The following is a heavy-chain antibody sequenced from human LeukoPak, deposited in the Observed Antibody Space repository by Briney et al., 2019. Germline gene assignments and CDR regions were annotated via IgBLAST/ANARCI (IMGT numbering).Heavy chain of an antibody. CDR2: ISPRSGDT. CDR3: ARGRVIHGSSDTKLDDY. Sequence: ASVKVSCKASGYSLTDYYMHWVRQAPGQGLEWMGWISPRSGDTSYAQKFQGRVTMTRDTSINTVDMDLSGLTSDDTAVFYCARGRVIHGSSDTKLDDYWGRGTLVTVSS. V-gene: IGHV1-2*02. J-gene: IGHJ4*02. D-gene: IGHD3-10*01. CDR1: GYSLTDYY.